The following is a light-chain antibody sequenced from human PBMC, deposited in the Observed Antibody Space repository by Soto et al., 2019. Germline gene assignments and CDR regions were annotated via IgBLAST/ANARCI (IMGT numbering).Light chain of an antibody. CDR3: QQRSNWPT. Sequence: VLPQSPDTLSLSPGDRATLSCRASQSVRSTFLAWYQQKPGQAPRLLIYGASNRAAGIPERFSGSASGTEFTLTISRLEPDDSAVYYCQQRSNWPTFGGGTKVEIK. CDR2: GAS. CDR1: QSVRSTF. V-gene: IGKV3D-20*02. J-gene: IGKJ4*01.